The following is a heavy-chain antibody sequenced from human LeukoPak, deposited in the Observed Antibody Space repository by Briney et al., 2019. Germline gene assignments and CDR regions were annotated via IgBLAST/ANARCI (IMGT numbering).Heavy chain of an antibody. V-gene: IGHV3-23*01. CDR2: ISGSGGST. CDR1: GFTFSSYA. D-gene: IGHD3-10*01. Sequence: GGSLRLSCAASGFTFSSYAMSWVRQALGKGLEWVSAISGSGGSTYYADSVKGRFTISRDNSKNTLYLQMNSLRAEDTAVYYCAKTEYYGSGSYLWGQGTLVTVSS. J-gene: IGHJ4*02. CDR3: AKTEYYGSGSYL.